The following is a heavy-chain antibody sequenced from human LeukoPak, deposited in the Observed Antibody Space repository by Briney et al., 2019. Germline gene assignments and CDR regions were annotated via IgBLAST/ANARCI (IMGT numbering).Heavy chain of an antibody. V-gene: IGHV3-7*01. Sequence: PGGSLRLSCEGSGFTFTDFWMNWVRQAPGKGPKWVASIRQDGSEKTYVDSVKGRFTISRDNTKNSLSLQLNGLRDEDTAVYYCARDGTAPGLYFDLWGQGTLVTVSS. CDR1: GFTFTDFW. D-gene: IGHD6-13*01. CDR3: ARDGTAPGLYFDL. CDR2: IRQDGSEK. J-gene: IGHJ4*01.